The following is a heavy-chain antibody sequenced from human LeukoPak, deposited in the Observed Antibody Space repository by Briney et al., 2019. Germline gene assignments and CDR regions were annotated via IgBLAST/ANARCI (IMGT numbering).Heavy chain of an antibody. V-gene: IGHV4-61*02. CDR1: GGSISSGTNY. D-gene: IGHD3-10*01. CDR2: MYTSGST. Sequence: SQTLSLTCTVSGGSISSGTNYWSWIRQPAGKGLEWIGRMYTSGSTDYNPSLKRRVTISVDMSKNQFSLKLSSVTAADTAVYYCASIWFGELFFDYWGQGTLVTVSS. CDR3: ASIWFGELFFDY. J-gene: IGHJ4*02.